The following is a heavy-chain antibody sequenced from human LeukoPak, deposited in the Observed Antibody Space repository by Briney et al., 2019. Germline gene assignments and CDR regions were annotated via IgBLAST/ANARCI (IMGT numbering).Heavy chain of an antibody. D-gene: IGHD2-2*02. Sequence: ASVKVSCKASGYTFTCYGISWVRQAPGQGLEWMGWISAYNGNTNYAQKLQGRVTMTTDTSTSTAYMELRSLRSDDTAVYYCARVPSIVVVPAAIRPLYYYYGMDVWGQGTTVTVSS. V-gene: IGHV1-18*01. J-gene: IGHJ6*02. CDR3: ARVPSIVVVPAAIRPLYYYYGMDV. CDR2: ISAYNGNT. CDR1: GYTFTCYG.